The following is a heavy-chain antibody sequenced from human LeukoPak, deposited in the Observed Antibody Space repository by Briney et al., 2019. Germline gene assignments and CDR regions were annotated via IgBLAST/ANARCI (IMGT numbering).Heavy chain of an antibody. CDR1: GGTFSSYA. V-gene: IGHV1-69*05. D-gene: IGHD3-10*01. CDR2: IITIFGTA. CDR3: ARMYYYGSGSYSNSAHFDY. J-gene: IGHJ4*02. Sequence: SVKVSCKASGGTFSSYAISWVRQAPGQGLEWMGGIITIFGTANYAQKFQGRVTITTDESTSTAYMELSSLRSEDTAVYYCARMYYYGSGSYSNSAHFDYWGQGTLVTVPS.